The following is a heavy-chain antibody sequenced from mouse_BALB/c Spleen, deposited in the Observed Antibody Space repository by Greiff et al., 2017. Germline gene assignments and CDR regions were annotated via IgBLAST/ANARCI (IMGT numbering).Heavy chain of an antibody. CDR2: IDPETGGT. CDR3: TRGGLWLRRRQYYYAMDY. D-gene: IGHD2-2*01. J-gene: IGHJ4*01. V-gene: IGHV1-15*01. CDR1: GYTFTDYE. Sequence: VQRVESGAELVRPGASVTLSCKASGYTFTDYEMHWVKQTPVHGLEWIGAIDPETGGTAYNQKFKGKATLTADKSSSTAYMELRSLTSEDSAVYYCTRGGLWLRRRQYYYAMDYWGQGTSVTVSS.